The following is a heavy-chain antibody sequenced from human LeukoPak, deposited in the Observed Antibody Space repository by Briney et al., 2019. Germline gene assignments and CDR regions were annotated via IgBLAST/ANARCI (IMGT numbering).Heavy chain of an antibody. J-gene: IGHJ3*01. Sequence: WGSLRLSCAASGFSFSNSGMHWVRQAPGKGLEWVAFIGQDGTTKYYVDSVKGRFTIPGDNPKKMAYLQMNNLRAEDTAIYYCVKDGEWTFDVWGQGTMVTVS. CDR1: GFSFSNSG. CDR2: IGQDGTTK. D-gene: IGHD3-3*01. V-gene: IGHV3-30*02. CDR3: VKDGEWTFDV.